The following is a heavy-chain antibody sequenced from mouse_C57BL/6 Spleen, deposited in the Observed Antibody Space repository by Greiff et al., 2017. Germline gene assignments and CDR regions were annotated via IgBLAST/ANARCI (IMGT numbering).Heavy chain of an antibody. J-gene: IGHJ2*01. CDR1: GYSITSGYD. CDR3: ARGSSGYVYYVDY. CDR2: ISYSGST. D-gene: IGHD3-2*02. Sequence: EVPLQQSGPGMVKPSQSLSLTCTFTGYSITSGYDWHCIRHFPGNKLEWMGYISYSGSTNYNPSLKSRITITHDTSKNQFFLKLDYVTTEDTATYYCARGSSGYVYYVDYWGQGTTLTVSS. V-gene: IGHV3-1*01.